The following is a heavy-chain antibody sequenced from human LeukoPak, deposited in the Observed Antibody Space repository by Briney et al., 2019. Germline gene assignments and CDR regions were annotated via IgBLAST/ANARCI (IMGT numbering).Heavy chain of an antibody. CDR1: GFTFSSYW. V-gene: IGHV3-7*01. Sequence: GGSLRLSCAASGFTFSSYWMSWVRQAPGKGLEWVANIKQDGSEKYYVDSVKGRFTISRDNAKNSLYLQMNSLRAEETAVYYCAREYGDYVFDYWGQGTLVTVSS. CDR3: AREYGDYVFDY. D-gene: IGHD4-17*01. J-gene: IGHJ4*02. CDR2: IKQDGSEK.